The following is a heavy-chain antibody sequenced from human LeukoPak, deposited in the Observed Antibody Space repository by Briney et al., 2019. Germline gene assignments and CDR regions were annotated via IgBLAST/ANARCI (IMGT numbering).Heavy chain of an antibody. V-gene: IGHV1-58*02. CDR3: AAITYYDFWSGPFAFDI. CDR2: IVVGSGNT. D-gene: IGHD3-3*01. Sequence: SVKVSCKASGFTFTSSAMQWVRQARGQRLEWIGWIVVGSGNTNYAQKFQERVTITRDMSTSTAYMELSSLRPEDTAVYYCAAITYYDFWSGPFAFDIWGQGTMVTVSS. CDR1: GFTFTSSA. J-gene: IGHJ3*02.